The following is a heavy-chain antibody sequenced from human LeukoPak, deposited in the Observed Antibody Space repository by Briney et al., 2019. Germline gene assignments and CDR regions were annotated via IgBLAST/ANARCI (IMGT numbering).Heavy chain of an antibody. D-gene: IGHD3-22*01. CDR1: GFTFTSSA. Sequence: GGSVKVSCKASGFTFTSSAMQWVRQARGQRLDWIGWIVVGSGSTNYAQKFQERVTITRDMSTSTAYMELSSLRSEDTAVYYCAAFDSSGYYFAYWGQGTLVTVSS. CDR2: IVVGSGST. CDR3: AAFDSSGYYFAY. V-gene: IGHV1-58*02. J-gene: IGHJ4*02.